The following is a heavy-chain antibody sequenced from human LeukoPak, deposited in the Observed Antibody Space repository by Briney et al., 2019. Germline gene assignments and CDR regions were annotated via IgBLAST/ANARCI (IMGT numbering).Heavy chain of an antibody. CDR3: ARGRDYGDYVGDFDY. V-gene: IGHV4-34*01. D-gene: IGHD4-17*01. CDR1: GGSFSGYY. J-gene: IGHJ4*02. CDR2: INHSGST. Sequence: SETLSLTCAVYGGSFSGYYWSWIRQPPGKGLEWIGEINHSGSTNYNPSLKSRVTISVDTSKNQFSLKLSSVTAADTAVYYCARGRDYGDYVGDFDYWGQGILVTVSS.